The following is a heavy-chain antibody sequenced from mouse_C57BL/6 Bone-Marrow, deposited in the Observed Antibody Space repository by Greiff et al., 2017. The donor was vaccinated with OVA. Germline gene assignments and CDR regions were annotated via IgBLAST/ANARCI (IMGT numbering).Heavy chain of an antibody. J-gene: IGHJ3*01. CDR1: GYTFTSYW. Sequence: VQLQQSGAELVKPGASVKLSCKASGYTFTSYWMQWVKQRPGQGLEWIGEIDPSDSYTNYNQKFKGKATLTVDTSSSTAYMQLSSLTSEDSAVYCCAKGGLLFADWGQGTLVTVSA. V-gene: IGHV1-50*01. CDR3: AKGGLLFAD. CDR2: IDPSDSYT. D-gene: IGHD1-1*01.